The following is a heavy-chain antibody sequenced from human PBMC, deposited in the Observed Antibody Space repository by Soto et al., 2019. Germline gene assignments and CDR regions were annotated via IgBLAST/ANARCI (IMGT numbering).Heavy chain of an antibody. D-gene: IGHD3-3*01. CDR2: VTDSSDTV. J-gene: IGHJ4*02. CDR3: ARDFGHGYYLDY. V-gene: IGHV3-48*02. CDR1: GFSFSNYN. Sequence: PGGSLRLSCVASGFSFSNYNMNWVRQAPGKGLEWGSYVTDSSDTVHYADSVRGRFTISRDNAESSLYLQMNSLRDEDTAVYFCARDFGHGYYLDYWGRGTLVTVSS.